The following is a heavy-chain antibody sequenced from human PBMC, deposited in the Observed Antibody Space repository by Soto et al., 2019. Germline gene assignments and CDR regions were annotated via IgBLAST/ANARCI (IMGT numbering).Heavy chain of an antibody. CDR3: EIWFGELAHKKGMDV. J-gene: IGHJ6*02. CDR2: ISSSSSYI. V-gene: IGHV3-21*01. Sequence: PGGCLRLSCAASGFTFSSYSINWVRQAPGKGLEWVSSISSSSSYIYYADSVKGRLTISRDNAKNSLYLQMNSLRAEDTAVYYCEIWFGELAHKKGMDVWGQGTTVTVSS. D-gene: IGHD3-10*01. CDR1: GFTFSSYS.